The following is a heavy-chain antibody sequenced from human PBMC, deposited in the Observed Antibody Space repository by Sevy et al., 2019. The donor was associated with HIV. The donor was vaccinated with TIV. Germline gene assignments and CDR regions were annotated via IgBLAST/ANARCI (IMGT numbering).Heavy chain of an antibody. CDR1: GFSLSDHA. Sequence: GGSLRLSCAASGFSLSDHAVSWVRQTPGKGLEWLAVISHNGRNQYYADSVKGRFTISKDDSKNTLYLQLNSLRAEDRGVYYCGGFVGYCSGGGCSIIDFWGQGTLVTVSS. V-gene: IGHV3-30*04. CDR2: ISHNGRNQ. J-gene: IGHJ4*02. D-gene: IGHD2-15*01. CDR3: GGFVGYCSGGGCSIIDF.